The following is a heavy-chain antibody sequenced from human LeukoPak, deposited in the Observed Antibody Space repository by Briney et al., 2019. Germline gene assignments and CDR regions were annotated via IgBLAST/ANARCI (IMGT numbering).Heavy chain of an antibody. D-gene: IGHD6-6*01. CDR3: ARVGSSSSWGYYYYYMDV. CDR1: GGSISSYY. CDR2: IYTSGST. V-gene: IGHV4-4*07. J-gene: IGHJ6*03. Sequence: SETLSLTCTVSGGSISSYYWSWIRQPAGKGLEWIGRIYTSGSTNYNPSLKSRVTMSVDTSKNQFSLKLSSVTAVDTAVYYCARVGSSSSWGYYYYYMDVWGKGTTVTVSS.